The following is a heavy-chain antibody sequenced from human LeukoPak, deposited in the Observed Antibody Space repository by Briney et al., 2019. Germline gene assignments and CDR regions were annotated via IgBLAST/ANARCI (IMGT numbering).Heavy chain of an antibody. V-gene: IGHV3-23*01. CDR3: ARNPLLRYFDWLGPANSYSYYGMDV. D-gene: IGHD3-9*01. CDR1: GFTFSSYA. CDR2: ISGSGGGT. J-gene: IGHJ6*02. Sequence: PGGSLRLSCAASGFTFSSYAMSWVRQAPGKGLEWVAAISGSGGGTYYADSVKGRFTISRDNYKNTLYLQMNSLRAEDTAVYYCARNPLLRYFDWLGPANSYSYYGMDVWGQGTTVTVSS.